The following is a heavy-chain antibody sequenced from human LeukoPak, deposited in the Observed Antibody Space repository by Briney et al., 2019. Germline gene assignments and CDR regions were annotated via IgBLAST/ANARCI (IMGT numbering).Heavy chain of an antibody. CDR3: ARGGDSTGYYYRSFDS. D-gene: IGHD3-22*01. V-gene: IGHV4-34*01. CDR1: GGSFSGYY. J-gene: IGHJ4*02. CDR2: INHCGST. Sequence: SETLSLTCAVYGGSFSGYYWSWIRQPPGKGLEWIGEINHCGSTNYNPSLKSRVTISVDTSKNQLSLKLSSVTAADTAVYYCARGGDSTGYYYRSFDSWGQGTLVTVSS.